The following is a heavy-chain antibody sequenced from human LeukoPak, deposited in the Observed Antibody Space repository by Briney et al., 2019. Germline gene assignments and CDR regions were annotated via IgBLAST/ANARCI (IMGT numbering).Heavy chain of an antibody. D-gene: IGHD6-13*01. J-gene: IGHJ4*02. Sequence: GGSLRLSCAASGFTFDDYGMIWVRQAPGKGLEWVSGIHWNGGSTGYADSVKGRFTISRDNAKNSLYLQMNSLRAEDTALYYCAREAQIAAAGTYGYWGQGTLVTVSS. CDR2: IHWNGGST. CDR3: AREAQIAAAGTYGY. CDR1: GFTFDDYG. V-gene: IGHV3-20*04.